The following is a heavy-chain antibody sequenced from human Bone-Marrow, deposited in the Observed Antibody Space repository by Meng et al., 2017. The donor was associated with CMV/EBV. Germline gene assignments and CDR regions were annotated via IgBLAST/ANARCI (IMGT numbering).Heavy chain of an antibody. V-gene: IGHV4-31*02. D-gene: IGHD3-10*01. J-gene: IGHJ4*02. CDR2: IYYSGST. CDR3: AKGPDYYGSGSFFDY. CDR1: GSISSGGYY. Sequence: GSISSGGYYWSWIRQHPGKGLEWIGYIYYSGSTYYNPSLKSRVTILVDTSKNQFSLKLSSVTAADTAVYYCAKGPDYYGSGSFFDYWGQGTLVTVSS.